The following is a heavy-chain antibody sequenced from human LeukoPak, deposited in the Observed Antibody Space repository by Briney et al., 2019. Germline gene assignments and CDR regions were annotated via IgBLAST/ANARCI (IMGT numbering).Heavy chain of an antibody. CDR1: RFSGFIFSNAW. Sequence: GGSLRLSCAASRFSGFIFSNAWMYWVRQAPGKGLEWVGRIKSKVDGGARDYAAPVEDRFTMSRDDSKDTLYLQMNSLKTEDTAVYYCTTDYDYTKGFDPWGQGTLVTVSS. CDR2: IKSKVDGGAR. V-gene: IGHV3-15*07. J-gene: IGHJ5*02. CDR3: TTDYDYTKGFDP. D-gene: IGHD4-11*01.